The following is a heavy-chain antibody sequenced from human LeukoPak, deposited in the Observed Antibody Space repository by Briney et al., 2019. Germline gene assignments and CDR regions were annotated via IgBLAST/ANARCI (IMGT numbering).Heavy chain of an antibody. Sequence: ASVKVSCKASGGTFSSYAISWVRQAPGQGLEWMGRIIPILGIANYAQKFQGRVTITADKSTSTAYMELSSLRSEDTAVYYCARAVGVGGSYSYYFDYWGQGTPVTVSS. CDR3: ARAVGVGGSYSYYFDY. CDR2: IIPILGIA. CDR1: GGTFSSYA. D-gene: IGHD1-26*01. J-gene: IGHJ4*02. V-gene: IGHV1-69*04.